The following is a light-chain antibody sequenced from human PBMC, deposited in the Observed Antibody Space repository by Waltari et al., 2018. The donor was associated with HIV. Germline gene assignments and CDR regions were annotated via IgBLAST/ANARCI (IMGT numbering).Light chain of an antibody. J-gene: IGKJ1*01. V-gene: IGKV1-39*01. CDR1: QSISSY. CDR3: LQSYSSWT. CDR2: AAS. Sequence: DIQMTQSPSSLSASVGDRVTIACRASQSISSYLNWYQQKPGKAPKVLIYAASSLQSGVPSRFSGSGSGTDFTLTINSLQPEDFATYFCLQSYSSWTFGQGTKVEIK.